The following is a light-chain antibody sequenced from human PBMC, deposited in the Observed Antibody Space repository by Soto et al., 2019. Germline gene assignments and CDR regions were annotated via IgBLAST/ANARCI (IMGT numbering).Light chain of an antibody. J-gene: IGKJ4*01. V-gene: IGKV3-11*01. CDR3: QQRYNSRPALT. Sequence: EIVLTQSPATLSLSPGERATLSCRASQSVSSFLPWFQKKPGQAPRLLIYDASTRATGIPARFRGGGSGTDFTHTISSLEPEDFAVYSCQQRYNSRPALTFGGGTKVELK. CDR2: DAS. CDR1: QSVSSF.